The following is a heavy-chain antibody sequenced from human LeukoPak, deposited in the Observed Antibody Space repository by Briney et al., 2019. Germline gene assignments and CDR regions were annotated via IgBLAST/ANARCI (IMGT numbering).Heavy chain of an antibody. CDR1: GYTFTSYY. D-gene: IGHD3-22*01. Sequence: ASVKVSCKASGYTFTSYYMHWVRQAPGQGLEWMGIINPSGGSTSYAQKFQGRVTMTRDTSKSTVYMELSSLRSEDTAVYYCARKDSSGYYDDWGQGTLVTVSS. J-gene: IGHJ4*02. CDR2: INPSGGST. V-gene: IGHV1-46*01. CDR3: ARKDSSGYYDD.